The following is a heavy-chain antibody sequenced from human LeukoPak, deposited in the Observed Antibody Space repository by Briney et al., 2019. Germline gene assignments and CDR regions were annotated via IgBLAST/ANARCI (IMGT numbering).Heavy chain of an antibody. CDR3: AKVDYDFWSGYYKRDSLSFDY. CDR1: GFTFSSYA. D-gene: IGHD3-3*01. V-gene: IGHV3-23*01. Sequence: GGSLRLSCAASGFTFSSYAMSWVRQAPGKGLEWVSAISGSGGSTYYADSVKGRFTISRDNSKNTLYLQMNSLRAEDTAVYYCAKVDYDFWSGYYKRDSLSFDYWGQGTLVTVSS. J-gene: IGHJ4*02. CDR2: ISGSGGST.